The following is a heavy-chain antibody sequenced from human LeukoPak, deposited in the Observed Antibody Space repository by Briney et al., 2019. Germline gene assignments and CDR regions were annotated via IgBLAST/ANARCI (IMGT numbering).Heavy chain of an antibody. CDR3: AKLGGNSNFYYYYMDV. CDR2: IRGGSGST. J-gene: IGHJ6*03. Sequence: GGSLRLSCAASGFTFSSYAVSWVRQAPGKGLEWVSTIRGGSGSTFFADSVKGRFTISRDNSKGTLYLQMNSLRAEDTAVYSCAKLGGNSNFYYYYMDVWGKGTTVTVSS. D-gene: IGHD4-23*01. CDR1: GFTFSSYA. V-gene: IGHV3-23*01.